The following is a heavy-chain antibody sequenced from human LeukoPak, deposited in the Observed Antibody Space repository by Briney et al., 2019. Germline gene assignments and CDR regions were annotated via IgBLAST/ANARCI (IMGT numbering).Heavy chain of an antibody. J-gene: IGHJ3*02. Sequence: ASVKVSCKASGYTFTTYGIDWVRQAPGQGLEWMGWINTNTGNPTYAQGFTGRFVFSVDTSVSTAYLQISSLKAEDTAVYYCAREVMIGAFDIWGQGTMVTVSS. CDR3: AREVMIGAFDI. CDR1: GYTFTTYG. V-gene: IGHV7-4-1*02. D-gene: IGHD3-22*01. CDR2: INTNTGNP.